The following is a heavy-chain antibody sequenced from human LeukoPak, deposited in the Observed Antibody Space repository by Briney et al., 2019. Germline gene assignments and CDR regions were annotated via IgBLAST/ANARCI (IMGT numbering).Heavy chain of an antibody. CDR1: GGTFISYA. V-gene: IGHV1-69*05. Sequence: GASVKVSCKASGGTFISYAISWVRQAPGQGLEWMGGIIPIFGTANYAQKFQGRVTITTDESTSTAYMELRSLGSDDTAVYYCARDLGVRIVGAMRYWGQGTLVTVSS. D-gene: IGHD1-26*01. CDR2: IIPIFGTA. CDR3: ARDLGVRIVGAMRY. J-gene: IGHJ4*02.